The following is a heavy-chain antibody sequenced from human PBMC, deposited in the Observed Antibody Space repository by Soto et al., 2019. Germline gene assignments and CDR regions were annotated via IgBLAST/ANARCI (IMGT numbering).Heavy chain of an antibody. CDR2: IIPIFGTA. J-gene: IGHJ2*01. D-gene: IGHD6-19*01. Sequence: SVKVSCKASGGTFSSYAVSWVRQAPGQGLEWMGGIIPIFGTANYAQKFQGGVTITADESTSTAYMELSSLRSEDTAVYYCARVGWDYWYFDLWGRGTLVTVSS. CDR3: ARVGWDYWYFDL. V-gene: IGHV1-69*13. CDR1: GGTFSSYA.